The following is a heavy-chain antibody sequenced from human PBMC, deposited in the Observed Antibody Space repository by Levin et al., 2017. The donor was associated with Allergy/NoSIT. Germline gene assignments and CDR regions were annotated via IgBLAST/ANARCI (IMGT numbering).Heavy chain of an antibody. Sequence: GESLKISCAASGFTFSRYWMTWVRQAPGKGLEWVANIKQDGSEKYYVDSVKGRFTISRDNAKNSLYLQMNSLRAEDTAVYYCARELGSCGGGSCYRGAFDIWGQGTMVTVSS. D-gene: IGHD2-15*01. CDR3: ARELGSCGGGSCYRGAFDI. CDR1: GFTFSRYW. V-gene: IGHV3-7*01. CDR2: IKQDGSEK. J-gene: IGHJ3*02.